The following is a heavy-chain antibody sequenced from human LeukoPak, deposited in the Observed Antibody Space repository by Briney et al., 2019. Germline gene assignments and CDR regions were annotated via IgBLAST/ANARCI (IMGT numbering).Heavy chain of an antibody. CDR3: AGYSYGRFDY. CDR2: IYSSGST. V-gene: IGHV4-4*07. J-gene: IGHJ4*02. Sequence: SETLSLTCTVSGGSITSYYWSWIRQPAGKGLEWIGRIYSSGSTNHNPSLKSRVTMSVDTTKNLFSLKLTSVTAADTAVYYCAGYSYGRFDYWGQGTLVTVSS. D-gene: IGHD5-18*01. CDR1: GGSITSYY.